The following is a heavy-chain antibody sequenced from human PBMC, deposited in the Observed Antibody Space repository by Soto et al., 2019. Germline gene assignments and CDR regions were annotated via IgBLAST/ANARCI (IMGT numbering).Heavy chain of an antibody. J-gene: IGHJ4*02. CDR1: GFTFSSYA. CDR2: ISYDGSNK. D-gene: IGHD3-3*01. V-gene: IGHV3-30-3*01. Sequence: SGGSLSLSCAASGFTFSSYAMHWVRQAPGKGLEWVAVISYDGSNKYYADSVKGRFTISRDNSKNTLYLQVNSLRAEDTAVYYCAREIERLLGYWGQGALVTVSS. CDR3: AREIERLLGY.